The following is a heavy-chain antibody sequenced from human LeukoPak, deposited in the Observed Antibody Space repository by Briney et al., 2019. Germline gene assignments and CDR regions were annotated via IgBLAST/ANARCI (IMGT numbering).Heavy chain of an antibody. D-gene: IGHD2-21*01. Sequence: GGSLRLSCAASGFTFNNYAMSWVRQAQGKGLEWVSAISDSGNTYHADSVKGRFTISRDSSKNTLFLQMNRLRPEDAAVYYCAKAPVTTCKGAYCYPFDYWGQGTLVTVSS. CDR1: GFTFNNYA. V-gene: IGHV3-23*01. CDR3: AKAPVTTCKGAYCYPFDY. J-gene: IGHJ4*02. CDR2: ISDSGNT.